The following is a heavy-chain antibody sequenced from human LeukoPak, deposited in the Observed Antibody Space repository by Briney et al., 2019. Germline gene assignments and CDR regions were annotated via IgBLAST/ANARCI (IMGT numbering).Heavy chain of an antibody. D-gene: IGHD3-22*01. CDR1: GFTFSTYW. CDR3: ARGWVPSDITLK. J-gene: IGHJ3*01. CDR2: INGDGGDT. Sequence: GKSLRLSCAASGFTFSTYWMHWVRKAPGKGLVWVARINGDGGDTNYADSVKGRFTISRDNARNTVYLQVNCLRAEDTAVYYCARGWVPSDITLKWGQGTMVTVSS. V-gene: IGHV3-74*01.